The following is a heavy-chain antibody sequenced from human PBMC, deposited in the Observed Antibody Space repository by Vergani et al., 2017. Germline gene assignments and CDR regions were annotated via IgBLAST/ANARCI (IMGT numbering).Heavy chain of an antibody. D-gene: IGHD6-6*01. J-gene: IGHJ4*02. CDR1: GFTFSSYA. Sequence: EVQLLESGGGLVQPGGSLRLSCAASGFTFSSYAMSWVRQAPGKGLEWVSAISGSGGSTYYADSVKGRFTISRDNSKNTLYLQMNSLRAEDTAVYYSAKSRHPLRGFDYWGQGTLVXVSS. CDR3: AKSRHPLRGFDY. CDR2: ISGSGGST. V-gene: IGHV3-23*01.